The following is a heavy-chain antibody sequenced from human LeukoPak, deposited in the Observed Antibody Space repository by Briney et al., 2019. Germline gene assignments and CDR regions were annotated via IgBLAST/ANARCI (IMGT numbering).Heavy chain of an antibody. Sequence: PGGSLRLSCAASGFTFSSYSMKWVRQAPGKGLEWVSSISSSSAYVHYADSVKGRFTISRDNSKNTLYLQMNSLRAEDTAVYYCAKGVSGYSSSLDYWGQGTLVTVSS. CDR2: ISSSSAYV. V-gene: IGHV3-21*04. CDR3: AKGVSGYSSSLDY. J-gene: IGHJ4*02. D-gene: IGHD6-13*01. CDR1: GFTFSSYS.